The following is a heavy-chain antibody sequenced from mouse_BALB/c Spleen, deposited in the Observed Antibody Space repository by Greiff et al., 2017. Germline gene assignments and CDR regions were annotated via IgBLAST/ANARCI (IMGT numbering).Heavy chain of an antibody. J-gene: IGHJ3*01. CDR3: TRDDSGYYGSSPWFAY. Sequence: EVQLVESGGGLVKPGGSLKLSCAASGFTFSSYTMSWVRQTPEKRLEWVATISSGGSYTYYPDSVKGRFTISRDNAKNTLYLQMSSLKSEDTAMYYCTRDDSGYYGSSPWFAYWGQGTLVTVSA. CDR2: ISSGGSYT. D-gene: IGHD1-1*01. V-gene: IGHV5-6-4*01. CDR1: GFTFSSYT.